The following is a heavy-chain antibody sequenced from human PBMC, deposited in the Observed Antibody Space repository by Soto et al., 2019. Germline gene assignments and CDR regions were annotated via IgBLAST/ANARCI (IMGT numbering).Heavy chain of an antibody. CDR2: IIPIFGTA. CDR1: GGTFSSYA. Sequence: ASVKVSCKASGGTFSSYAISWVRQAPGQGLEWMGGIIPIFGTANYAQKFQGRVTITADKSTSTAYMELSSLRSEDTAVYYCASNVDTAYHYWGQGTLVTVSS. CDR3: ASNVDTAYHY. J-gene: IGHJ4*02. V-gene: IGHV1-69*06. D-gene: IGHD5-18*01.